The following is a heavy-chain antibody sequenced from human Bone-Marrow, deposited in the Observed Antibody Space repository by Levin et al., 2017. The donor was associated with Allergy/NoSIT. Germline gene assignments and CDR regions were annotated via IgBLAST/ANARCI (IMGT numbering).Heavy chain of an antibody. V-gene: IGHV4-34*01. CDR1: GGSFSGYY. CDR2: INHSGST. CDR3: ARGPRGKKYCSGGSCYSGAFDI. J-gene: IGHJ3*02. D-gene: IGHD2-15*01. Sequence: TASETLSLTCAVYGGSFSGYYWSWIRQPPGKGLEWIGEINHSGSTNYNPSLKSRVTISVDTSKNQFSLKLSSVTAADTAVYYCARGPRGKKYCSGGSCYSGAFDIWGQGTMVTVSS.